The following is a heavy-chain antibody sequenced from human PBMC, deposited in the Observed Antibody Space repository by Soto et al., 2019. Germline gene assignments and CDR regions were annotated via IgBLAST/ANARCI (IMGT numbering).Heavy chain of an antibody. Sequence: SETLSLTCTVSGGSISSYYWSWIRQPPGKGLEWIGYIYYSGSTNYNPSLKSRVTISVDTSKNQFSLKLRSVTAADTAVYYCAREGQASDYYDSSGYYGWFDPWGQGTLVTVSS. D-gene: IGHD3-22*01. CDR3: AREGQASDYYDSSGYYGWFDP. J-gene: IGHJ5*02. V-gene: IGHV4-59*01. CDR1: GGSISSYY. CDR2: IYYSGST.